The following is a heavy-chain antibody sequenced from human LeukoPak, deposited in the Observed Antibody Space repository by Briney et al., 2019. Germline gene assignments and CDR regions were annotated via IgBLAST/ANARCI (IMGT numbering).Heavy chain of an antibody. CDR1: GASISSYY. J-gene: IGHJ3*02. V-gene: IGHV4-59*01. CDR3: ARHRSGSYWRAFDI. CDR2: TYDSGST. Sequence: SETLSLTCTVSGASISSYYWSWIRQPPGKGLEWIGYTYDSGSTNYNPSLKRRVTISVDTSKSQFSLKLSSVTAADTAVYYCARHRSGSYWRAFDIWGQGTMVTVSS. D-gene: IGHD1-26*01.